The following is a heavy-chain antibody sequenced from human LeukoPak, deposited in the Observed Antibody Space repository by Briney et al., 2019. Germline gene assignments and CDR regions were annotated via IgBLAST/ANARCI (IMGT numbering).Heavy chain of an antibody. CDR2: INPGGGST. D-gene: IGHD6-6*01. V-gene: IGHV1-46*01. Sequence: ASVKVSCKASGYTFTSYYMHWVRQAPRQGLEWMGIINPGGGSTSYAQKFQGRVTMTRDMSTSTVYMELSSLRSEDTAVYYCARDYGSSSFGFAFDIWGQGTMVTVSS. J-gene: IGHJ3*02. CDR1: GYTFTSYY. CDR3: ARDYGSSSFGFAFDI.